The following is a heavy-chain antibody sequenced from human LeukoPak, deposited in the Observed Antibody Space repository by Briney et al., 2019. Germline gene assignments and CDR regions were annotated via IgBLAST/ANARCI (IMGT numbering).Heavy chain of an antibody. J-gene: IGHJ6*02. CDR3: ARDLVRVGPVGCSAYYYGMDV. D-gene: IGHD3-10*02. V-gene: IGHV4-59*01. CDR2: IYYSGST. Sequence: SETLSLTCTVSGGSISSYYWSWIRQPPGKGLEWIGYIYYSGSTNYNPSLKSRVTISVDTSKNQFSLKLSSVTAADTAVYYCARDLVRVGPVGCSAYYYGMDVWGQGTTVTVSS. CDR1: GGSISSYY.